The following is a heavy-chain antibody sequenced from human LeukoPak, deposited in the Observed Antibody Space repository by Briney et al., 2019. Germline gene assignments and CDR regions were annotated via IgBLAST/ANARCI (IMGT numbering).Heavy chain of an antibody. Sequence: GGSLRLSCAASGFSSRDHYLSWIRQAPGKGLEWVAVIWYDGGNKYYADSVKGRFTISRDSSKNTLYLHMNSLRAEDTAVYYCARDVTTLNYMDVWGRGTTVTVSS. V-gene: IGHV3-33*08. CDR2: IWYDGGNK. J-gene: IGHJ6*03. CDR1: GFSSRDHY. CDR3: ARDVTTLNYMDV. D-gene: IGHD1-14*01.